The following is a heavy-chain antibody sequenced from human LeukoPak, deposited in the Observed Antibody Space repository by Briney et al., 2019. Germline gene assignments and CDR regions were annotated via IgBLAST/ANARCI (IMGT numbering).Heavy chain of an antibody. CDR2: ISSSGSTI. V-gene: IGHV3-48*03. CDR1: GFTFSSYE. CDR3: ARASRGYSYGYNY. D-gene: IGHD5-18*01. J-gene: IGHJ4*02. Sequence: GGSLRLSCAASGFTFSSYEMNWVRQAPGKGLEWVSYISSSGSTIYYADSVRGRFTISRDNAKNSLYLQMNSLRAEDTAVYYCARASRGYSYGYNYWGQGTLVTVSS.